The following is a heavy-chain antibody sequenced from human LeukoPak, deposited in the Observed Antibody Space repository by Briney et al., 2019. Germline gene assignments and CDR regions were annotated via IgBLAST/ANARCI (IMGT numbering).Heavy chain of an antibody. D-gene: IGHD3-9*01. J-gene: IGHJ4*02. CDR3: ARRDDILTGYLSYFDY. Sequence: GASVKVSCKASGYTFINYGITWVRQVPGQGFEWMGWISSYNGNTNYVQNLQGRVTMTTDTSTSTAYMELSSLRSDDTAVYHCARRDDILTGYLSYFDYWGQGTLVTVSS. V-gene: IGHV1-18*01. CDR2: ISSYNGNT. CDR1: GYTFINYG.